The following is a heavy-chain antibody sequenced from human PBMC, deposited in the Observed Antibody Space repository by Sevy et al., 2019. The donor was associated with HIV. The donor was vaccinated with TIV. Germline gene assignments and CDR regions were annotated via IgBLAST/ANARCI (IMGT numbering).Heavy chain of an antibody. CDR1: GFSFSEYG. J-gene: IGHJ4*02. CDR3: ARDRGEILSSAFNY. CDR2: ISHDGRNNK. Sequence: GGSLRLSCAASGFSFSEYGMHWVRQAPGKGLEWVAVISHDGRNNKYNPDSVKGRFTISTDNSKNTLYLQMNSLRAEDTAIYSCARDRGEILSSAFNYWGQGTLVTVSS. D-gene: IGHD3-10*01. V-gene: IGHV3-30*04.